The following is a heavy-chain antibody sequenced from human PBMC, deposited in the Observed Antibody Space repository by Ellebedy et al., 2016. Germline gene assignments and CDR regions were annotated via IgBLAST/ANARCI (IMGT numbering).Heavy chain of an antibody. Sequence: SETLSLTCTVSGGSISSYYWSWIRQPPGKGLEWIGYIYYSGSTNYNPSLKSRVTISVDTSKNQFSLKLSSVTAADTAVYYCAREKPGIAADFDAFDIWGQGTMVTVSS. CDR2: IYYSGST. CDR1: GGSISSYY. CDR3: AREKPGIAADFDAFDI. D-gene: IGHD6-13*01. V-gene: IGHV4-59*01. J-gene: IGHJ3*02.